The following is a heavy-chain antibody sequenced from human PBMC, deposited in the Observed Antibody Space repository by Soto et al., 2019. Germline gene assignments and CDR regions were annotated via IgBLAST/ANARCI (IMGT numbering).Heavy chain of an antibody. CDR1: GYTFTNYW. CDR3: ATTTITFGGVIVGFDY. V-gene: IGHV5-51*01. J-gene: IGHJ4*02. CDR2: IYPGDSDT. D-gene: IGHD3-16*02. Sequence: GESLKISCKGSGYTFTNYWIGWVRQMPGKGLEWMGIIYPGDSDTRYSPSFQGQVTISADRSITTAYLQWNSLKASDTAMYYCATTTITFGGVIVGFDYWGQGTLVTVSS.